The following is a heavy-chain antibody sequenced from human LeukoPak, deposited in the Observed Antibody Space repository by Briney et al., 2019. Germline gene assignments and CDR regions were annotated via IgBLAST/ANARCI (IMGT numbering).Heavy chain of an antibody. V-gene: IGHV3-30*04. CDR3: AELGITMIGGV. Sequence: PGGSLRLSCTDSEFTFSSYAMHWVRQAPGKGLEWVAVTSFDESIKYYADSVKGRFTISRDNAKNSLYLQMNSLRAEDTAVYYCAELGITMIGGVWGKGTTVTISS. CDR2: TSFDESIK. J-gene: IGHJ6*04. D-gene: IGHD3-10*02. CDR1: EFTFSSYA.